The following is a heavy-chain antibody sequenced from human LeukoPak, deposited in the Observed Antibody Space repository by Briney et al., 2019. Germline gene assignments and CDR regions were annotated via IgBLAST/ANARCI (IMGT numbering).Heavy chain of an antibody. D-gene: IGHD6-13*01. Sequence: ASVKVSCKASGYTFTGYFLHWVRRAPGQGFEWMGWINPNSGGTYYTQRFQGRVTMTRDTSISTAYMKLSSLRSDDTAVYYCARAQSLAAPAGTFANSWGQGTLVTVSS. CDR1: GYTFTGYF. CDR2: INPNSGGT. J-gene: IGHJ4*02. V-gene: IGHV1-2*02. CDR3: ARAQSLAAPAGTFANS.